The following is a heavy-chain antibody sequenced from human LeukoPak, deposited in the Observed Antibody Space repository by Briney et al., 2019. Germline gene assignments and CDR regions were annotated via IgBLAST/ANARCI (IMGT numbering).Heavy chain of an antibody. Sequence: PGGSLRLSCQASEFTFSVYWMSWVRQAPGKGLEWVANINQEESETYYVDSVEGRFTISRDNAKNSLYLQMNSLRAEDTAVYFCARAGNRGSVDYWGQGTLVTVSS. CDR3: ARAGNRGSVDY. D-gene: IGHD3-10*01. CDR2: INQEESET. J-gene: IGHJ4*02. CDR1: EFTFSVYW. V-gene: IGHV3-7*01.